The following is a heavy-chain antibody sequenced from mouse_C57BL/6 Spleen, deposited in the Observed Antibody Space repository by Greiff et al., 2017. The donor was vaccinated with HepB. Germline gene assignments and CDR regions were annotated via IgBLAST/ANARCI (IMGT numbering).Heavy chain of an antibody. CDR3: ATRIVTLFDY. CDR1: GYTFTSYT. D-gene: IGHD2-5*01. V-gene: IGHV1-4*01. J-gene: IGHJ2*01. Sequence: QVQLQQSGAELARPGASVKMSCKASGYTFTSYTMHWVKQRPGQGLEWIGYINPSSGYTKYNQKFKDKATLTADKSSSTAYMQLSSLTSEDSAVYYCATRIVTLFDYWGQGTTLTVSS. CDR2: INPSSGYT.